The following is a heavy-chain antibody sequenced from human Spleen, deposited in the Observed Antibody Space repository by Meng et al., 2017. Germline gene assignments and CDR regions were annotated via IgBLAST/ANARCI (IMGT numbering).Heavy chain of an antibody. V-gene: IGHV3-7*03. J-gene: IGHJ6*02. D-gene: IGHD4-17*01. Sequence: GESLKISCAVSGFIFSSYTMSWVRQAPGKGLEWVANIKQDGSEKYYVDSVKGRFTISRDNAKNSLYLQMNSLRAEDTAVYYCARDHYGDYVPYYYGMDVWGQGTTVTVSS. CDR3: ARDHYGDYVPYYYGMDV. CDR1: GFIFSSYT. CDR2: IKQDGSEK.